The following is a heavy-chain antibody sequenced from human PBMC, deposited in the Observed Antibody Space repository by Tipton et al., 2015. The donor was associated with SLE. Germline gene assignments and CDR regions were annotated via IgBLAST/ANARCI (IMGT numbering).Heavy chain of an antibody. V-gene: IGHV4-39*07. CDR3: ASSSYYYGSGSPFDY. D-gene: IGHD3-10*01. CDR2: IYYTGST. Sequence: TLSLTCSVSGDSISDSTYYWGWIRQPPGKGLEWIGNIYYTGSTSYNPSLKSRVTISVDTSKNQFSLKLSSVTAADTAVYYCASSSYYYGSGSPFDYWGQGTLVTVSS. J-gene: IGHJ4*02. CDR1: GDSISDSTYY.